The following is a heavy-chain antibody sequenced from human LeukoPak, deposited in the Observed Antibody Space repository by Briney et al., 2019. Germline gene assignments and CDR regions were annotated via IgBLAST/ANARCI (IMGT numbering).Heavy chain of an antibody. V-gene: IGHV3-15*01. D-gene: IGHD2-2*01. Sequence: GGSLRLSCAASGFTFSDAWMTWVRQAPGKGLGWVGRIKSKTDGGTTDYAAPVKGRFTISRDDSKNTLYLQMNSLKTEDTAVYYCTTIPYCSSTSCYGRWGQGTLVTVSS. CDR1: GFTFSDAW. J-gene: IGHJ4*02. CDR2: IKSKTDGGTT. CDR3: TTIPYCSSTSCYGR.